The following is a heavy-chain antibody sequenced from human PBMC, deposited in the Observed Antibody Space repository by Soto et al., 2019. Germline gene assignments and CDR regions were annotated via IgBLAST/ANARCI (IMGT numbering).Heavy chain of an antibody. D-gene: IGHD3-16*02. CDR1: GGSISSSSYY. Sequence: SETLSLTCTVSGGSISSSSYYWGWIRQPPGKGLEWIGSIYYSGSTYYNPSLKSRVTISVDTSKNQFSLRLSSVTAADTAVYYCARGLSTDYVWGSYRYSRDYYYGMDVWGQGTTVTVSS. J-gene: IGHJ6*02. V-gene: IGHV4-39*01. CDR3: ARGLSTDYVWGSYRYSRDYYYGMDV. CDR2: IYYSGST.